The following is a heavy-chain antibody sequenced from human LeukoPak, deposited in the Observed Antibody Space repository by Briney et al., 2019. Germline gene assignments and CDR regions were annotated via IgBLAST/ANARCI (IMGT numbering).Heavy chain of an antibody. V-gene: IGHV4-34*01. D-gene: IGHD3-9*01. CDR1: GGSFSGYY. J-gene: IGHJ4*02. CDR3: ARHARYFDWFFDY. CDR2: INHSGST. Sequence: SETLSLTCAVYGGSFSGYYWSWIRQPPGKGLEWIGEINHSGSTNYNPSLKSRVTISVDTSKNQFSLKLSSVTAADTAVYYCARHARYFDWFFDYWGQGTLVTVSS.